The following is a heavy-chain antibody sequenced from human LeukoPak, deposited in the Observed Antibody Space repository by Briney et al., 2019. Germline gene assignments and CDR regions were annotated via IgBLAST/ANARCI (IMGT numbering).Heavy chain of an antibody. Sequence: GGSLRLSCAASGFNFNIYSMNWVRQAPGKGLEWISYLSRSTTIIYYADSVKGRFTISRDNAKSSLYLQMNSLRAEDTAMYYCARSGWYDDFDYLGQGTLVTVSS. V-gene: IGHV3-48*01. CDR3: ARSGWYDDFDY. CDR1: GFNFNIYS. D-gene: IGHD6-19*01. J-gene: IGHJ4*02. CDR2: LSRSTTII.